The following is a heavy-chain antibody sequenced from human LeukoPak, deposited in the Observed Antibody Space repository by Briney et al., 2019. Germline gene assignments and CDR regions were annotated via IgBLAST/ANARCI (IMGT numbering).Heavy chain of an antibody. CDR3: ARQKAAAGHFDY. D-gene: IGHD6-13*01. V-gene: IGHV1-2*02. CDR2: IDPNSGGT. J-gene: IGHJ4*02. CDR1: GYTFTDYY. Sequence: ASVKVSCKASGYTFTDYYIHWVRQAPGQGLEWMGWIDPNSGGTNYAQKFQGRVTMTRDTSISSAYMDLSRLRSDDTAVYYCARQKAAAGHFDYWGQGTLVTVSS.